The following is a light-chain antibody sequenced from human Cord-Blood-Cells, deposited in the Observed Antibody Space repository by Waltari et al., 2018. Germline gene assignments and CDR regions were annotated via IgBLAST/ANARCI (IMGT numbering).Light chain of an antibody. J-gene: IGLJ2*01. CDR1: HIGSKH. CDR2: RDS. Sequence: SYELTQPLSVSVALGQTARITCGGNHIGSKHVHCYQQKPGQAPGLVIYRDSNRPSGIPERFSGSNSGNTATLTISRAQAGDEADYYCQVWDSSVVFGGGTKLTVL. V-gene: IGLV3-9*01. CDR3: QVWDSSVV.